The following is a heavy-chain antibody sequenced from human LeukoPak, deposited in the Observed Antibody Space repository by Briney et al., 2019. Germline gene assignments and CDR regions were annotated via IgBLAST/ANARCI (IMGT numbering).Heavy chain of an antibody. Sequence: GGSLRLSCAASGFSFSSYSMNWVRQAPGKGLEWVSYISSTSSTIYYADSVKGRFTISRDNAKNSLYLQMNSLRDEDTAVYYCARAAPYYYDSSGYSAFDSWGQGTMVTVSA. D-gene: IGHD3-22*01. V-gene: IGHV3-48*02. CDR1: GFSFSSYS. J-gene: IGHJ3*02. CDR3: ARAAPYYYDSSGYSAFDS. CDR2: ISSTSSTI.